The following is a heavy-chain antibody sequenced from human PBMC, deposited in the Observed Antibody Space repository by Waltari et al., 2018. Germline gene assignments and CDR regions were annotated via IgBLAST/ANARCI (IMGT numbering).Heavy chain of an antibody. CDR2: VWNDGSQT. Sequence: QVHLLDSGGGVVQPGTSLSPPCTVAGFPFIKHGMHWVRRARGKGLGWVAVVWNDGSQTYYGDSVKGRFTVSRDNSKNMVYLQVDSLKVEDTAVYYCAREAISGSGEYYGMDVWGQGTTVTVS. CDR1: GFPFIKHG. J-gene: IGHJ6*02. CDR3: AREAISGSGEYYGMDV. V-gene: IGHV3-33*01. D-gene: IGHD3-10*01.